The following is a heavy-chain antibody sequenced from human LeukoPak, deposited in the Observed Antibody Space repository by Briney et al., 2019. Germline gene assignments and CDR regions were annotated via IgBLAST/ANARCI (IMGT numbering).Heavy chain of an antibody. D-gene: IGHD6-19*01. J-gene: IGHJ3*02. CDR1: GGTFSSYA. Sequence: GASVKVSCKASGGTFSSYAISWVRQAPGQGLEWMGRIIPILGMANYAQKFQGRVTITADKSTSTAYMELSSLRSEDTAVYYCARGGFMAVAGNSAFDIWGQGTMVTVSS. CDR2: IIPILGMA. V-gene: IGHV1-69*04. CDR3: ARGGFMAVAGNSAFDI.